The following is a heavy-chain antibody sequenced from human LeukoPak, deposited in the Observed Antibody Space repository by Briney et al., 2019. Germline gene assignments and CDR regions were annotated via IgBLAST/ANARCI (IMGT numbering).Heavy chain of an antibody. V-gene: IGHV4-39*07. CDR1: GGSISSNSYY. CDR3: ARDYYYYYMDV. CDR2: IYYSGST. Sequence: SETLSLTCTVSGGSISSNSYYWGWIRQPPGKGLEWIGSIYYSGSTYYNPSLKSRVTISVDTSKNQFSLKLSSVTAADTAVYYCARDYYYYYMDVWGKGTTVTVSS. J-gene: IGHJ6*03.